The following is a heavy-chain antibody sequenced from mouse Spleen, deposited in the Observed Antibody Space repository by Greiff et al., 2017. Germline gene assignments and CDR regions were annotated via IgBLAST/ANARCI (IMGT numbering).Heavy chain of an antibody. CDR1: GFTFSDAW. Sequence: EVQVVESGGGLVQPGGSMKLSCAASGFTFSDAWMDWVRQSPEKGLEWVAEIRNKANNHATYYAESVKGRFTISRDDSKSSVYLQMNSLRAEDTGIYYCTRRRDYSWFAYWGQGTLVTVSA. CDR3: TRRRDYSWFAY. J-gene: IGHJ3*01. CDR2: IRNKANNHAT. D-gene: IGHD1-1*01. V-gene: IGHV6-6*01.